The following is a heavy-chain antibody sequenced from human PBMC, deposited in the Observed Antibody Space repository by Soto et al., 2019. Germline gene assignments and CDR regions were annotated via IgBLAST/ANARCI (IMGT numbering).Heavy chain of an antibody. V-gene: IGHV3-23*01. Sequence: EVQLLESGGDLAQPGGSLRLSCAASGFTFSSYAMSWVRQAPGKGLEWVSSNGISRGNTYYTDSVKGRFTISGDNSKNTLYLQMGSLRAEDTAVYYCAKIEPAAGLSYWGQGTLVTVSS. CDR3: AKIEPAAGLSY. D-gene: IGHD6-13*01. J-gene: IGHJ4*02. CDR1: GFTFSSYA. CDR2: NGISRGNT.